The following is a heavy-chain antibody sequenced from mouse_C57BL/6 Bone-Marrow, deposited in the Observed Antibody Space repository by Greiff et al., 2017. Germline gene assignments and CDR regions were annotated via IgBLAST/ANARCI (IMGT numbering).Heavy chain of an antibody. CDR1: GFNIKDDY. CDR3: TKRPTYYFDY. J-gene: IGHJ2*01. CDR2: IDPENGDT. Sequence: VQLQQSGAELVRPGASVKLSCPASGFNIKDDYMHWVKQRPEQGLEWIGWIDPENGDTEYASKFQGKATITADTSSNTAYLQLSSLTSEDTAVYYCTKRPTYYFDYWGQGTILTVSS. D-gene: IGHD1-1*01. V-gene: IGHV14-4*01.